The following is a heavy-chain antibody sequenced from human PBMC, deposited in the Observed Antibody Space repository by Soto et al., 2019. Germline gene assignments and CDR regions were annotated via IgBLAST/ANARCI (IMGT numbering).Heavy chain of an antibody. CDR2: TYYRSKWYN. Sequence: QVQLQQSGPGLVKPSQTLSLICAISGDSVSSKTATWNWIRQSPSRGLEWLGRTYYRSKWYNDYAVSVKSRVVITPDTSKNHLSLQLNSVTPDDAAVYFCARDGSGVHWYFDLWGRGTLVTVSS. CDR3: ARDGSGVHWYFDL. CDR1: GDSVSSKTAT. J-gene: IGHJ2*01. V-gene: IGHV6-1*01. D-gene: IGHD6-19*01.